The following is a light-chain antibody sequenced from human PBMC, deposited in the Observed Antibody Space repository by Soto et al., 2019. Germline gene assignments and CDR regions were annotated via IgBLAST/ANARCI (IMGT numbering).Light chain of an antibody. CDR1: QSVSSN. V-gene: IGKV3-15*01. J-gene: IGKJ1*01. CDR3: QQYNNWRTWT. CDR2: GAS. Sequence: EIVRTQSPATLSVSPGERATLSCRASQSVSSNLAWYQQKPCQAPRLLIYGASTRATGIPARFSGSGSGTEFTLTISSLQSEDFAVYYGQQYNNWRTWTFGQGTKVDIK.